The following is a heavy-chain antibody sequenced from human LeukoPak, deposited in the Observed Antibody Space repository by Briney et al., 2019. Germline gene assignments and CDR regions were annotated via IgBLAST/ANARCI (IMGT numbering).Heavy chain of an antibody. CDR1: GFTFSTYG. V-gene: IGHV3-33*01. J-gene: IGHJ6*03. D-gene: IGHD6-13*01. CDR3: ARDRGYSSRWNFGKDYYMDV. Sequence: AGGSLRLSCSASGFTFSTYGMKWVRRAPDKGRVGVAVIWYYGSHFNYADAVKGLYTISRDNSKNTLYLQKNSPRAEDTAVYYCARDRGYSSRWNFGKDYYMDVWGKGTTVTVSS. CDR2: IWYYGSHF.